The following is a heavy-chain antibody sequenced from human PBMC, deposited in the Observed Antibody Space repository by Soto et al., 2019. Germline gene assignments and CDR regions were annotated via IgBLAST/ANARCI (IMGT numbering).Heavy chain of an antibody. J-gene: IGHJ6*03. V-gene: IGHV4-59*01. Sequence: PSETLSLTCTVSGGSISSYYWSWIRQPPGKGLEWIGYIYYSGSTNYNPSLKSRVTISVDTSKNQLSLKLSSVTAADTAVYYCARGDWNYLDYYYYMDVWGKGTTVTVSS. CDR1: GGSISSYY. CDR2: IYYSGST. D-gene: IGHD1-7*01. CDR3: ARGDWNYLDYYYYMDV.